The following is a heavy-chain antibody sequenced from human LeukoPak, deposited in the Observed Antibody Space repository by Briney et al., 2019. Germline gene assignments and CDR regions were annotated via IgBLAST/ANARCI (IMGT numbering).Heavy chain of an antibody. V-gene: IGHV4-59*01. J-gene: IGHJ6*03. CDR2: IYYSGST. CDR3: ARDIGYSWQNYYYMDV. Sequence: SETLSLTCTVSGGSISSYYWSWIRQPPGKGLEWIGYIYYSGSTNYNPSLKSRVTISVDTSKNQFSLKLSSVTAADTAVYYCARDIGYSWQNYYYMDVWGKGTTVTVSS. D-gene: IGHD2-21*01. CDR1: GGSISSYY.